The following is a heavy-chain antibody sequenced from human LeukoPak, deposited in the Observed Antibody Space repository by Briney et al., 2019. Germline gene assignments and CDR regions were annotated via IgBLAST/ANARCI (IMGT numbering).Heavy chain of an antibody. Sequence: PGGSLRLSCAASGFPLSSYLMHWVRHAPGKGLEWVAQIRADGTRIVYGDSVKGRFTISRDNARNMLFLQMNSLRPEDSAVYYCARDDVSPQAFDIWGQGTMVTVSS. J-gene: IGHJ3*02. CDR1: GFPLSSYL. CDR2: IRADGTRI. CDR3: ARDDVSPQAFDI. D-gene: IGHD2/OR15-2a*01. V-gene: IGHV3-74*01.